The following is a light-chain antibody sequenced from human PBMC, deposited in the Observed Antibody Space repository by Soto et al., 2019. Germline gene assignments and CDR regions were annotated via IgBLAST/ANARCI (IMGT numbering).Light chain of an antibody. CDR2: DAS. CDR3: QQYNSYPYS. Sequence: DIQVTQSPSTLSASVGDRATISCRASQNINSWLAWYQQKPGKAPKLLIYDASSLDSGVPSRFSGSGSGTEFTLTISSLQPDDFATYYCQQYNSYPYSFGPGTKVDIK. CDR1: QNINSW. J-gene: IGKJ3*01. V-gene: IGKV1-5*01.